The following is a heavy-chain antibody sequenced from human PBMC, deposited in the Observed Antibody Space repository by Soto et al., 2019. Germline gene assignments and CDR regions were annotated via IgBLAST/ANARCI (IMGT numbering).Heavy chain of an antibody. D-gene: IGHD6-19*01. CDR1: GVSISTYY. CDR2: IDYSGTA. V-gene: IGHV4-59*01. Sequence: PSETLSLTCTVSGVSISTYYWSWIRQPPGKGLEWIGCIDYSGTANYNPSLRSRVSISLDTSKNQFSLKLTSVTAADTAVYYCARGVGQWLVNWFDPWGQGTLVTVSS. CDR3: ARGVGQWLVNWFDP. J-gene: IGHJ5*02.